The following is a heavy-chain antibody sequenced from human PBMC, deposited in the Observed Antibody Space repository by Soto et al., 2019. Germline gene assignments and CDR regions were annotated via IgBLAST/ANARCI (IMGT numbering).Heavy chain of an antibody. J-gene: IGHJ5*02. CDR3: AHTKDSSGFLTS. CDR2: IHWNDDK. CDR1: GFSLSVYGVR. Sequence: SGPTLVNPTQTLTLTCSFSGFSLSVYGVRVICFRQPPGATLEWLALIHWNDDKRYSPYLKSRLTITKDTSKNQVVLTLTNLDPLDTGTYFCAHTKDSSGFLTSWGQGILVTVSS. D-gene: IGHD3-22*01. V-gene: IGHV2-5*01.